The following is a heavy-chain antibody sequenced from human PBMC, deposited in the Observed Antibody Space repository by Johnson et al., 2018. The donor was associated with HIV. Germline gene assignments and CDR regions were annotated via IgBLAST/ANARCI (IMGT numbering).Heavy chain of an antibody. J-gene: IGHJ3*02. CDR3: ARDRIPYNWNYEGDAFDI. D-gene: IGHD1-7*01. CDR1: GFTFSSYG. Sequence: VQLVESGGGVVQPGGSLRLSCAASGFTFSSYGMHWVRQAPGKGLEWVAFFRYDGSNKYYADSVKGRFTISRDNAKNSLYLQMNSLRAEDTAVYYCARDRIPYNWNYEGDAFDIWGQGTMVTVSS. V-gene: IGHV3-30*02. CDR2: FRYDGSNK.